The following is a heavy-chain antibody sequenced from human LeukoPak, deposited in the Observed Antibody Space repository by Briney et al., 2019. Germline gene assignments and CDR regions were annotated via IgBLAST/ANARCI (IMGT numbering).Heavy chain of an antibody. D-gene: IGHD6-13*01. CDR1: GFTFSSYW. V-gene: IGHV3-7*04. CDR2: IKQDGSEK. CDR3: ARAQLAWDAAN. Sequence: PGGSLRLSCAASGFTFSSYWMNWVRQAPGKGLEWVANIKQDGSEKYYVDSVKGRFTASRDNAKNSLYLQMNSLRVEDTAVYYCARAQLAWDAANWGQGTLVTVSS. J-gene: IGHJ4*02.